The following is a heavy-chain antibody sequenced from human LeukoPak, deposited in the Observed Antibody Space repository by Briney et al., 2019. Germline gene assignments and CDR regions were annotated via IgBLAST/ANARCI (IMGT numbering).Heavy chain of an antibody. CDR1: GFTFSSYG. J-gene: IGHJ5*02. D-gene: IGHD2-2*01. Sequence: GGSLRLSCAASGFTFSSYGMHWVRQAPGKGLEWVAFIRYDGSNKYYADSVKGRFTISRDNSKNTLYLQMNSLRAEDTAVYYCAKVDIVVVPAAFDPWGQGTLVTVSS. CDR2: IRYDGSNK. CDR3: AKVDIVVVPAAFDP. V-gene: IGHV3-30*02.